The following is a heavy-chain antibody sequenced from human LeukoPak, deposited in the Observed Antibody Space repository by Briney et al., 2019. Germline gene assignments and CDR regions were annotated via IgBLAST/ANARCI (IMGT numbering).Heavy chain of an antibody. CDR1: GFTLSDYY. Sequence: GGSLRLSCAASGFTLSDYYMSWIRQAPGKGLEWVSYISSSGSTIYYADSVKGRFTISRDNAKNSLYLQMNSLRAEDTAVYYCARAPTPGIAVADIFDYWGQGTLVTVSS. CDR3: ARAPTPGIAVADIFDY. D-gene: IGHD6-19*01. J-gene: IGHJ4*02. V-gene: IGHV3-11*04. CDR2: ISSSGSTI.